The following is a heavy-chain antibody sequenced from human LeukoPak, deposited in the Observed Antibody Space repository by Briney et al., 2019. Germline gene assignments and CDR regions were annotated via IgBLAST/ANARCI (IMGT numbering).Heavy chain of an antibody. Sequence: GGSLRLSCAASGFTFNYFWMHWVRQAPGKGLEWVSVIYSGGSTYYADSVKGRFTISRDNSKNTLYLQMNSLRAEDTAVYYCARCITIFGVVTSWAFDIWGQGTMVTVSS. CDR2: IYSGGST. D-gene: IGHD3-3*01. J-gene: IGHJ3*02. V-gene: IGHV3-53*01. CDR3: ARCITIFGVVTSWAFDI. CDR1: GFTFNYFW.